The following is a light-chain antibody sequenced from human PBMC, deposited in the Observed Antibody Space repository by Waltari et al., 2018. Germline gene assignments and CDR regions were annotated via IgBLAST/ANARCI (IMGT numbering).Light chain of an antibody. V-gene: IGLV2-14*01. CDR2: EVP. CDR3: SSHTSTVPHV. J-gene: IGLJ1*01. Sequence: QSALTQPAFVSGSPGQSITISCTGTSNDVGGYGYVSWYQQYPGKAPPLVVYEVPYPASGNSTRFSGSESGNTSSLTIAGLQAEDEADYYCSSHTSTVPHVFGTGTRVTVV. CDR1: SNDVGGYGY.